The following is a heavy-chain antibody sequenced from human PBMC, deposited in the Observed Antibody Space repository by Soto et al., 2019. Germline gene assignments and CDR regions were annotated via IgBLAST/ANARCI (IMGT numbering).Heavy chain of an antibody. V-gene: IGHV1-2*02. CDR1: GYTFTSYY. CDR2: INPNSGGT. Sequence: QVQLVQSGAEVKKPGASVKVSCKGSGYTFTSYYIHWVRQAPGQGLEWMGYINPNSGGTNYAQKFQGRVTMTRDTSISTVYMELSRLRSDDTAVYWCATDQENYYQSSGYYYAYGGQGTLVTVSS. CDR3: ATDQENYYQSSGYYYAY. D-gene: IGHD3-22*01. J-gene: IGHJ4*02.